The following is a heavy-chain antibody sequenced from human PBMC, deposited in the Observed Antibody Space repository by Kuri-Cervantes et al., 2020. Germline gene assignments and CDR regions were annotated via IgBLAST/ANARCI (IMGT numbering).Heavy chain of an antibody. CDR2: INPNSGGT. V-gene: IGHV1-2*04. CDR3: ARDSGGAYYGSGSYPDY. CDR1: GYTFTYRY. D-gene: IGHD3-10*01. Sequence: ASVKVSCKASGYTFTYRYLHWVRQAPGQGLEWMGWINPNSGGTNYAQKFQGWVTMTRDTSISTAYMELSRLRSDDTAVYYCARDSGGAYYGSGSYPDYWGQGTLVTVSS. J-gene: IGHJ4*02.